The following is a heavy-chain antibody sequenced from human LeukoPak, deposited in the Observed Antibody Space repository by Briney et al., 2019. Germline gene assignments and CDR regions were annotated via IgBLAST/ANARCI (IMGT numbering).Heavy chain of an antibody. CDR3: ARDQYYYDSSDYLDY. D-gene: IGHD3-22*01. J-gene: IGHJ4*02. Sequence: GGSLRLSCAASGLTVSSNFMNWVRQAPGKGLEWVSVIYSDGHTFYADSVKGRFTISRDNSKNTLSLQMNSLRAEDTAVYYCARDQYYYDSSDYLDYWGQGTLVTVSS. V-gene: IGHV3-66*01. CDR2: IYSDGHT. CDR1: GLTVSSNF.